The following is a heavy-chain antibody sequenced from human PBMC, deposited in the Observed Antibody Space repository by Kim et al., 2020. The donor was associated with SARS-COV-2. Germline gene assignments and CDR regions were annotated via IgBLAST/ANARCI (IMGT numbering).Heavy chain of an antibody. CDR1: GYTFTSYG. CDR3: ARVTSRYEGYYDILTGYLGGWFDP. D-gene: IGHD3-9*01. Sequence: ASVKVSCKASGYTFTSYGISWVRQAPGQGLEWMGWISPYNGNTNYAQKLQGRVTMTTETSTSTAYMELRSLRSDDTAVYYCARVTSRYEGYYDILTGYLGGWFDPWGQGTLVTVSS. J-gene: IGHJ5*02. CDR2: ISPYNGNT. V-gene: IGHV1-18*01.